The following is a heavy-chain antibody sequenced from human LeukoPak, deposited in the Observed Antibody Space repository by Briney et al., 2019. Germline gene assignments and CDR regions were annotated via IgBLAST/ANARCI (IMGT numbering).Heavy chain of an antibody. CDR1: GFTFSSYW. CDR2: IKQDGSEK. Sequence: GGSLRLSCAASGFTFSSYWMSWVRQAPGKGLDWVANIKQDGSEKYYVDSVKGRFTISRDNAKNSLYLQMNSLRAEDTAVYYCARPPTMWLAPGDAFDIWGQGTMVTVSS. D-gene: IGHD3-22*01. V-gene: IGHV3-7*01. CDR3: ARPPTMWLAPGDAFDI. J-gene: IGHJ3*02.